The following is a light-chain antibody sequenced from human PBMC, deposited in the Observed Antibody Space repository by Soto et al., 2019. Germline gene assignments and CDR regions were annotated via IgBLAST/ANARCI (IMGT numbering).Light chain of an antibody. CDR1: SSDVGSYNL. V-gene: IGLV2-23*02. CDR2: EVS. CDR3: CSCAGTSTLV. Sequence: QSALTQPASVSGSPGQSITISCTGTSSDVGSYNLVSWYQQHPGKAPKLIIYEVSKRPSVVSNRFSGSKSGNTASLTISGLQAEDEADYYCCSCAGTSTLVFGGGTRSPS. J-gene: IGLJ2*01.